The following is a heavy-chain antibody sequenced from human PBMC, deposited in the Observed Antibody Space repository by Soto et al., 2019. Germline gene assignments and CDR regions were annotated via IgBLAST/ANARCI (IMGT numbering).Heavy chain of an antibody. CDR1: GFTFSSYA. V-gene: IGHV3-64*01. D-gene: IGHD2-15*01. CDR2: ISSNGGST. Sequence: EVQLVESGGGLVQPGGSLRLSCAASGFTFSSYAMHWVRQAPGKGLEYVSAISSNGGSTYYANSVKGRFTISRDNSKTTLYLQMGSLRAEDMAVYYCARDGGGYYLDYWGQGTLVTVSS. CDR3: ARDGGGYYLDY. J-gene: IGHJ4*02.